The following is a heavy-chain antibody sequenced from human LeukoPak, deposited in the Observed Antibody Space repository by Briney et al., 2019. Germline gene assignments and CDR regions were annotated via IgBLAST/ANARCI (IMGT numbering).Heavy chain of an antibody. J-gene: IGHJ3*02. CDR1: GFTFSSYG. CDR2: ISGSGDNT. D-gene: IGHD1-26*01. V-gene: IGHV3-23*01. Sequence: GETLRLSCAASGFTFSSYGMTWVRQAPGKGLEWVSGISGSGDNTWYADSVKGRFSISRDNSKNTVYLQMNSLRVEDTAVYYCARELREHGVFDIWGQGTMVTVSS. CDR3: ARELREHGVFDI.